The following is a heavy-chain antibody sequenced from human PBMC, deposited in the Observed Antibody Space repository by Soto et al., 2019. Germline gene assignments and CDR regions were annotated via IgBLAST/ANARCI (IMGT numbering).Heavy chain of an antibody. CDR1: GFTFSSYS. D-gene: IGHD3-10*01. CDR2: ISSSSSTI. CDR3: ARDIRGVRGVMAY. J-gene: IGHJ4*02. Sequence: EVQLVESGGGLVQPGGSLRLSCAASGFTFSSYSMNWVRQAPGKGLEWVSYISSSSSTIYYADSVKGRFTISRDNAKNSLYLQINSLRDEDTAVCYCARDIRGVRGVMAYWGQGTLVTVSS. V-gene: IGHV3-48*02.